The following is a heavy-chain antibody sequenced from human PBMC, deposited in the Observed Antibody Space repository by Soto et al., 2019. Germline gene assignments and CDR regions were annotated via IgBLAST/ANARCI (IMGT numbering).Heavy chain of an antibody. CDR3: ARVLGWETAYSWFDP. D-gene: IGHD5-18*01. CDR2: INHSGST. Sequence: QVQLQQWGAGLLKPSETLSLTCAVYGGSFSGYYWSWIRQPPGKGLEWIGEINHSGSTNYNPSLKSRVTISVYTSKNQFSLMLSSVTAADTAVYYCARVLGWETAYSWFDPWGQGTLVTVSS. CDR1: GGSFSGYY. V-gene: IGHV4-34*01. J-gene: IGHJ5*02.